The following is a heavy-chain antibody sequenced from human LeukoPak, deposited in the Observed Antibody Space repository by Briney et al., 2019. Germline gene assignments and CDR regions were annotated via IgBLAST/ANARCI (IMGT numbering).Heavy chain of an antibody. CDR1: GFTFSSYS. D-gene: IGHD3-22*01. V-gene: IGHV3-48*02. CDR3: ARDDYYYDSSGYYYSVAFDI. CDR2: IISSSSTI. Sequence: PGGSLRLSCAASGFTFSSYSMNWVRQAPGKGLEWVSYIISSSSTIYYADSVKGRFTISRDNAKNSLYLQMNSLRDEDTAVYYCARDDYYYDSSGYYYSVAFDIWGQGTMVTVSS. J-gene: IGHJ3*02.